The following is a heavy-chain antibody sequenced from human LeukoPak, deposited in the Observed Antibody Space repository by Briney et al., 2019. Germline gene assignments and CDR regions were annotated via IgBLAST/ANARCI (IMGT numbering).Heavy chain of an antibody. CDR2: IYYSGST. CDR1: GGSISSGGYY. J-gene: IGHJ4*02. D-gene: IGHD3-22*01. CDR3: ARQPRTMIVVGIDY. Sequence: SQTLSLTCTVSGGSISSGGYYWSWIRQHPGKGLEWIGYIYYSGSTYYNPSLKSRVTISVDTSKNQFSLKLSSVTAADTAVYYCARQPRTMIVVGIDYWGQGTLVTVSS. V-gene: IGHV4-31*03.